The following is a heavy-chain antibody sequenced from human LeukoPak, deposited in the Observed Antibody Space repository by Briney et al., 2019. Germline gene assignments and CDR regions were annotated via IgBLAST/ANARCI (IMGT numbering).Heavy chain of an antibody. CDR3: AKTYFDFWNGYALYN. J-gene: IGHJ4*02. CDR2: ISFDGSHK. CDR1: GFTFSSYE. Sequence: GGSLRLSCAASGFTFSSYEMNWVRQAPGKGLEWAAGISFDGSHKYYADSVKGRFTISRDNSKKTVSLEMNSLRPEDTAVYYCAKTYFDFWNGYALYNWGQGTLVTVSS. V-gene: IGHV3-30*18. D-gene: IGHD3-3*01.